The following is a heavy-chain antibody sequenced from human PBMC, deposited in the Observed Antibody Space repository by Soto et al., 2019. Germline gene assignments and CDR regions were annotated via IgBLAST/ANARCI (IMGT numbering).Heavy chain of an antibody. CDR2: IYRSGST. Sequence: SETLSLTCAVSGGSISSSNWWSWVRQPPGKGLEWIGEIYRSGSTNYNPSLKSRVTISVDKSKNQFSLKLSSVTAADTAVYYCARDHTTVTLYGMDVWGQGTTVTVSS. CDR1: GGSISSSNW. D-gene: IGHD4-17*01. CDR3: ARDHTTVTLYGMDV. V-gene: IGHV4-4*02. J-gene: IGHJ6*02.